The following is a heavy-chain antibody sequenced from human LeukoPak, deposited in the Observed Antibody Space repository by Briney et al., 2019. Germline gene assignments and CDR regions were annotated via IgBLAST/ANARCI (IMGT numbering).Heavy chain of an antibody. CDR1: GGSINGYY. D-gene: IGHD4-17*01. CDR2: ISDSGST. J-gene: IGHJ5*02. Sequence: SETLSLTCTVSGGSINGYYWTWIRQPPGKGLEWIGYISDSGSTNYNPSLKSRLTMSVDSSNSDFSLRLNSATAADTAVYYCARVFRGAVTSNWFDPWGQGTLVTVSS. CDR3: ARVFRGAVTSNWFDP. V-gene: IGHV4-59*01.